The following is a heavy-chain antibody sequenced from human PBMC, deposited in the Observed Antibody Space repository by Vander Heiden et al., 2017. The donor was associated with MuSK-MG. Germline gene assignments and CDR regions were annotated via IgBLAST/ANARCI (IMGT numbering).Heavy chain of an antibody. CDR2: LNEDGTEK. CDR1: GFAFPKIW. V-gene: IGHV3-7*01. J-gene: IGHJ4*02. CDR3: ARDRGAPY. Sequence: EVQLVESGGGLVQPGGSLSLSCAASGFAFPKIWMTWVRQAPGKGLEWVANLNEDGTEKYYLDAVKGRFTISRDNAKNSLYLEMNGLRAEDTAVYYCARDRGAPYWGQGTLVSVSS.